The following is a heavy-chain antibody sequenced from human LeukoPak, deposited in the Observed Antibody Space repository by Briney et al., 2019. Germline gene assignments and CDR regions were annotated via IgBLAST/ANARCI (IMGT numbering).Heavy chain of an antibody. CDR1: GFTFSSYA. CDR3: AKGSFMVRFYGMDV. Sequence: GGSLRLSCAASGFTFSSYAMSWVRRAPGKGLEWVSAISGSGGSTYYADSVKGRFTISRDNSKNTLYLQMNSLRAEDTAVYYCAKGSFMVRFYGMDVWGQGTTVTVSS. D-gene: IGHD3-10*01. V-gene: IGHV3-23*01. J-gene: IGHJ6*02. CDR2: ISGSGGST.